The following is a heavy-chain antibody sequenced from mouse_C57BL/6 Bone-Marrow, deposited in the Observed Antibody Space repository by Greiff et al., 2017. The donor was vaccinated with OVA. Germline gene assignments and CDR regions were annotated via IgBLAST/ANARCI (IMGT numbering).Heavy chain of an antibody. Sequence: QVQLQQPGAELVKPGASVKLSCKASGYTFTSYWMQWVKQRPGQGLEWIGEIDPSDSYTNYNQKFKGKATLTVDTSSSTAYMQLSSLTSEDSAVYYCARDVHVDYARDHWGRGTSDTVSS. CDR3: ARDVHVDYARDH. J-gene: IGHJ4*01. CDR2: IDPSDSYT. V-gene: IGHV1-50*01. CDR1: GYTFTSYW.